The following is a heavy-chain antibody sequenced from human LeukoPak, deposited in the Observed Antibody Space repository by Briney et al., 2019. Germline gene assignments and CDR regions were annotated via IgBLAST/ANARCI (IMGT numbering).Heavy chain of an antibody. J-gene: IGHJ5*02. V-gene: IGHV4-31*03. D-gene: IGHD1-26*01. Sequence: SQTLSLTCTVSGGSISSGGYYWSWIRQHPGKGLEWIGYIYYSGSTYYNPSLKSRVTISVDTSKNQFSLKLSSVTAADTAVYYCATAGGTSGSYYWDWLDPWGQGTLVTVSS. CDR3: ATAGGTSGSYYWDWLDP. CDR1: GGSISSGGYY. CDR2: IYYSGST.